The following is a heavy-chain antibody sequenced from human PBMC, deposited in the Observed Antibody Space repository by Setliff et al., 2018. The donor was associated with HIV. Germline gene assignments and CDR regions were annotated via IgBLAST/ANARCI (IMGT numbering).Heavy chain of an antibody. CDR1: GGSFSGYY. CDR2: INHSGST. CDR3: ARDRYYYDSSGYSGAFDI. J-gene: IGHJ3*02. D-gene: IGHD3-22*01. Sequence: PSETLSLTCAVYGGSFSGYYWSWIRQPPGKGLECIGEINHSGSTNHNPSLKSRVTISVDTSKKQFSLKLSSVTAADTAVYYCARDRYYYDSSGYSGAFDIWGQGTMVTVSS. V-gene: IGHV4-34*01.